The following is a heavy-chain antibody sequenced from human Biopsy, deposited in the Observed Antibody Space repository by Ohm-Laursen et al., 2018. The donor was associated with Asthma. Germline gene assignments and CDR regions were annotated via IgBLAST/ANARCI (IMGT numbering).Heavy chain of an antibody. CDR1: GFSLTNTGQG. J-gene: IGHJ3*02. V-gene: IGHV2-5*02. Sequence: TQTLTLTCSFSGFSLTNTGQGVGWIRQPPGKALEWLARIYWDDDKRYSSSLKSRLTITKDTSKNQVVLTMTSMDPVDTATYYCAHRLCIGGACYDAFDIWGQGTMVTVSS. CDR2: IYWDDDK. CDR3: AHRLCIGGACYDAFDI. D-gene: IGHD2-8*02.